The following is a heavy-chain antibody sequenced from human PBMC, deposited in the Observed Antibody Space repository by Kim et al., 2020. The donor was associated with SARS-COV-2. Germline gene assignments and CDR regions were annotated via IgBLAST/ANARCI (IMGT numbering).Heavy chain of an antibody. CDR3: ARNRRDGYNYNLFDY. CDR2: IGWDDDK. D-gene: IGHD5-12*01. Sequence: SGPTLVKPTQTLTLTCTFSGFSLSTSGLYLSWIRQPPGKALEWLAHIGWDDDKYYSTSLKTRLTISKDTSKNQVVLTMTHMDPVDTATYYCARNRRDGYNYNLFDYWGQGTLVTVSS. J-gene: IGHJ4*02. V-gene: IGHV2-70*01. CDR1: GFSLSTSGLY.